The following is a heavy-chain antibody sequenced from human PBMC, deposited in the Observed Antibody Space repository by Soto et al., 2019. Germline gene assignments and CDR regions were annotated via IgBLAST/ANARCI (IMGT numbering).Heavy chain of an antibody. D-gene: IGHD4-17*01. Sequence: GGSLRLSCAASGFTFSNAWMSWVRQAPGKGLEWVGRIKSKTYGGTTDYAAPVKGRFTISRDDSKNTLYLQMNSLKTEDTAVYYCTTVPGDYADYWGQGTLVTVSS. V-gene: IGHV3-15*01. CDR2: IKSKTYGGTT. J-gene: IGHJ4*02. CDR3: TTVPGDYADY. CDR1: GFTFSNAW.